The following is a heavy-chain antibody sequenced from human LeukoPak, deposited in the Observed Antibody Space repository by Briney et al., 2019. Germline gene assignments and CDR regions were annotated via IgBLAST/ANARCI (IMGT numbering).Heavy chain of an antibody. V-gene: IGHV4-61*02. D-gene: IGHD6-19*01. Sequence: SQTLSLTCTVSGGSISSGSYYWSWIRQPAGKGLEWIWRIYTSRSTNYNPSLKSRVTISVDTSKNQFALKLRSVAAADTALYYCARGNPSLYSSGWYPFDYWGQGTLVTVSS. CDR3: ARGNPSLYSSGWYPFDY. CDR2: IYTSRST. CDR1: GGSISSGSYY. J-gene: IGHJ4*02.